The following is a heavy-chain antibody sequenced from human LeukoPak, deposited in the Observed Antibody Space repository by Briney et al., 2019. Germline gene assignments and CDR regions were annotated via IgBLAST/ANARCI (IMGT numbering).Heavy chain of an antibody. Sequence: PSETLSLTCTVSGGSISSYYWSWIRQPPGEGLEWIGYIYYSGSTNYNPSLKSRVTISVDTSKNQFSLKLSSVTAADTAVYYCARDFGEYAFDIWGQGTMVTVSS. CDR2: IYYSGST. J-gene: IGHJ3*02. CDR3: ARDFGEYAFDI. CDR1: GGSISSYY. D-gene: IGHD3-16*01. V-gene: IGHV4-59*01.